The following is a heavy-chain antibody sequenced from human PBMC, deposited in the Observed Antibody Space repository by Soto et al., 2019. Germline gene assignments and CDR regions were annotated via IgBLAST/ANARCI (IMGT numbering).Heavy chain of an antibody. D-gene: IGHD4-17*01. V-gene: IGHV3-7*01. CDR2: IKEDGSEK. Sequence: GGSLGLSCAASGFTLSSYWMSWVRQAPGKGLEWVANIKEDGSEKYYVDSVKGRFTISRDNAKNSLYLQMNSLRAEDTAVYYCARDSRTTTVVKYWGQGT. CDR3: ARDSRTTTVVKY. J-gene: IGHJ4*02. CDR1: GFTLSSYW.